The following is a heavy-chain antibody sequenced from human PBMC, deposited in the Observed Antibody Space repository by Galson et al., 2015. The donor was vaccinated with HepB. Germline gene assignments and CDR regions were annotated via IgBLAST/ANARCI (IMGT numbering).Heavy chain of an antibody. D-gene: IGHD6-19*01. V-gene: IGHV3-11*01. CDR1: GFPFSDYY. J-gene: IGHJ4*02. CDR2: ISGGGSTT. Sequence: SLRLSCAAFGFPFSDYYMSWIRQAPGKGLEWVSCISGGGSTTYYADSVKGRFTISRDNTKNSLFLQMNSLRAEDTAVYYCARPYAGGWYGSLDYWGQGALVTVSS. CDR3: ARPYAGGWYGSLDY.